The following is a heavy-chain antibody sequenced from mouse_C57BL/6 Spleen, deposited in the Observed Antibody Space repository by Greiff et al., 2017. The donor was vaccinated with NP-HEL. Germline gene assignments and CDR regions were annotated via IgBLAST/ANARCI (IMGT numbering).Heavy chain of an antibody. CDR1: GFTFSDYG. CDR2: ISSGSSTI. Sequence: EVQLVESGGGLVKPGGSLKLSCAASGFTFSDYGMHWVRQAPEKGLEWVAYISSGSSTIYYADTVKGRFTISRDNAKNTLFLQMTSLRSEDTAMYYCARSTVYFDYWGQGTTLTVSS. D-gene: IGHD1-1*01. V-gene: IGHV5-17*01. J-gene: IGHJ2*01. CDR3: ARSTVYFDY.